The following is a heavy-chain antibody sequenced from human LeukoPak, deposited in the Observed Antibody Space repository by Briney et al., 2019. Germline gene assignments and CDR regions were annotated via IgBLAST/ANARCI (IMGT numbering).Heavy chain of an antibody. D-gene: IGHD6-19*01. V-gene: IGHV4-59*12. Sequence: SSETLSLTCAVYGGSFSSYYWSWIRQPPGKGLEWIGYIYYDGSTYYNPSLKSRVTISVDTSKNQFSLKLSSVTAADTAVYYCARVGGRIAVAGKDYWGQGTLVTVSS. CDR2: IYYDGST. CDR1: GGSFSSYY. CDR3: ARVGGRIAVAGKDY. J-gene: IGHJ4*02.